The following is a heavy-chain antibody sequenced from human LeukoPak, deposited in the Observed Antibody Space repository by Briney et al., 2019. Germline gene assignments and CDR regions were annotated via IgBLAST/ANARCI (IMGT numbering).Heavy chain of an antibody. CDR1: GGSFSGYY. V-gene: IGHV4-34*01. Sequence: SETLSLTCAVYGGSFSGYYWSWMRQPPGEGLEWIGDINQSGSTTYNPSLKSRVTILVDTSKNQFSLELTSVTAADTAVYYCARDYGDSRNYNWFDPWGQGTLVTVSS. CDR2: INQSGST. J-gene: IGHJ5*02. CDR3: ARDYGDSRNYNWFDP. D-gene: IGHD4-17*01.